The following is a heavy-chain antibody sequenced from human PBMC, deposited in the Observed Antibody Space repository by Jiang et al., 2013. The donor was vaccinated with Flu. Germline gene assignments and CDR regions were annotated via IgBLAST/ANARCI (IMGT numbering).Heavy chain of an antibody. CDR2: ISYDGSNK. D-gene: IGHD2-15*01. CDR1: GFTFSSYG. V-gene: IGHV3-30*18. J-gene: IGHJ6*02. CDR3: AKDSYTPGYCSGGSCSNLAVWDYYYGMDV. Sequence: AASGFTFSSYGMHWVRQAPGKGLEWVAVISYDGSNKYYADSVKGRFTISRDNSKNTLYLQMNSLRAEDTAVYYCAKDSYTPGYCSGGSCSNLAVWDYYYGMDVWGQGTTVTVSS.